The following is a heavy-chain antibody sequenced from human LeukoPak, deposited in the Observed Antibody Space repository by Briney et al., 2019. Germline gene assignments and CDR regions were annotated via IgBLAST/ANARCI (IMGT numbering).Heavy chain of an antibody. CDR2: ISGSGGNT. V-gene: IGHV3-23*01. CDR1: GFTFSSYA. Sequence: PGGSLRLSCAASGFTFSSYAMSWVRQAPGKGLEWVSDISGSGGNTYHADSVKGRFTISRDNSKNTLYLQMNSLRAEDTALYYCAKYSNSSGYPFGPFDCWGQGTLVTVSS. CDR3: AKYSNSSGYPFGPFDC. J-gene: IGHJ4*02. D-gene: IGHD3-22*01.